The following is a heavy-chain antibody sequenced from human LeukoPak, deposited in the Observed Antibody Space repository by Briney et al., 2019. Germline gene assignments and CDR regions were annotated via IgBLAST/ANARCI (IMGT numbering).Heavy chain of an antibody. CDR1: GYTFTGYY. D-gene: IGHD3-10*01. Sequence: VASVKVSCKASGYTFTGYYMNWVRQAPGQGLEWMGWISAYNGNTNYAQKLQGRVTMTTDTSTSTAYMELRSLRSDDTAVYYCARLDYYGSGSYHDYWGQGTLVTVSS. CDR3: ARLDYYGSGSYHDY. V-gene: IGHV1-18*04. J-gene: IGHJ4*02. CDR2: ISAYNGNT.